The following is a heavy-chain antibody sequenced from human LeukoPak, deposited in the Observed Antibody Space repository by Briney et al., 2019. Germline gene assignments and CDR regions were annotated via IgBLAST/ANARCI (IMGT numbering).Heavy chain of an antibody. D-gene: IGHD2-15*01. Sequence: PGGSLRLSCAASGFTFSSYAMHWVRQAPGKGLEWVAVISYDGSNKYYADSVKGRFTISRDNSKNTLYLQMNSLRAEDTAVYYCARDQDIVVVVSEGFDYWGQGTLVTVSS. CDR2: ISYDGSNK. J-gene: IGHJ4*02. CDR3: ARDQDIVVVVSEGFDY. CDR1: GFTFSSYA. V-gene: IGHV3-30-3*01.